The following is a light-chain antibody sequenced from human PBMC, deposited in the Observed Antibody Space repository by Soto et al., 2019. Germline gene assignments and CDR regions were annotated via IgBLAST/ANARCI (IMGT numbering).Light chain of an antibody. CDR1: SSDVGGFNY. CDR2: EVS. J-gene: IGLJ2*01. V-gene: IGLV2-8*01. CDR3: SSLAVNYKVL. Sequence: QSVLTQPPSASGSPGQSVTISCTGTSSDVGGFNYVSWYQQHPGKAPKLIIYEVSKWPSGVPSRFSGSKSGNTASLTVSGLQAEDEADYYCSSLAVNYKVLFGAGTKLTVL.